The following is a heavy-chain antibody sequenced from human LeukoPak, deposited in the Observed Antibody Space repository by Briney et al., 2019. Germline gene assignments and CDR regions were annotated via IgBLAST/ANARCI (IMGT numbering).Heavy chain of an antibody. J-gene: IGHJ4*02. D-gene: IGHD6-19*01. V-gene: IGHV1-2*06. Sequence: ASVKVSCKASGYTFTGYYMHWVRQAPGQGLEWMGRINPNSGGTNYAQKFQGRVTMTRDTSINTAYMELSRLRSDDTAVYYCARVRLNSSGWYKGGIDYWGQGTLVTVSS. CDR3: ARVRLNSSGWYKGGIDY. CDR2: INPNSGGT. CDR1: GYTFTGYY.